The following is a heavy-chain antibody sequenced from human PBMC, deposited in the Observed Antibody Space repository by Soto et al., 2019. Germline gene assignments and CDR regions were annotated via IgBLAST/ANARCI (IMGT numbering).Heavy chain of an antibody. D-gene: IGHD1-26*01. V-gene: IGHV1-69*13. CDR2: IIPIFGTA. J-gene: IGHJ6*02. Sequence: SVKVSCKASGGTFSSYAISWVRQAPGQGLEWMGGIIPIFGTANYAQKFQGRVTITADESTSTAYMELSSLRSEDTAVYYCARDSEWELRNYYYGMDVWGQGTTVTAP. CDR1: GGTFSSYA. CDR3: ARDSEWELRNYYYGMDV.